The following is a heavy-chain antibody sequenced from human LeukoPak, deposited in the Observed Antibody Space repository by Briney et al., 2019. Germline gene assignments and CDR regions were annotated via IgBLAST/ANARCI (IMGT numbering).Heavy chain of an antibody. CDR2: ISSSGSTI. J-gene: IGHJ6*04. V-gene: IGHV3-48*03. D-gene: IGHD3-22*01. Sequence: GGSLRLSCAASGFTFSSYEMNWVRQAPGKGLEWVSYISSSGSTIYYADSVKGRFTISRDNAKNSLYLQMNSLRAEDTAVYYCARERGITMISDVWGKGTTVTVSS. CDR1: GFTFSSYE. CDR3: ARERGITMISDV.